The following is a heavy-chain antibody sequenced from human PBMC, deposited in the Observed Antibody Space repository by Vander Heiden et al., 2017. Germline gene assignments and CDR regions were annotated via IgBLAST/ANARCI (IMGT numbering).Heavy chain of an antibody. J-gene: IGHJ6*02. CDR1: GFTFSSYS. V-gene: IGHV3-48*01. Sequence: EVQLVESGGGLVQPGGSLRLSCAASGFTFSSYSMNWVRQAPGKGLEWVSYISSSSSTIYYADSVKGRFTISRDNAKSSLYLQMNSLRAEDTAVYYCATLGYYYYYGMDVWGQGTTVTVSS. D-gene: IGHD3-16*01. CDR2: ISSSSSTI. CDR3: ATLGYYYYYGMDV.